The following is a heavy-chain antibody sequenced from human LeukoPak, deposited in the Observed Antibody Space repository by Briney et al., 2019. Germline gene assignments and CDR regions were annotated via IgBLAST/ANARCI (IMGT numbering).Heavy chain of an antibody. V-gene: IGHV3-23*01. CDR1: GFSFSTYV. CDR3: VSRGGASVLYYFDF. D-gene: IGHD3-10*01. CDR2: LSHSGGSA. Sequence: GGSQRLSCAGSGFSFSTYVLSWVRQAPGKGLEWVSSLSHSGGSAYYTDSVKGRFTISRDNSKNTLYLHMNSLRVGDTAVYYCVSRGGASVLYYFDFWGQGTLVTVSP. J-gene: IGHJ4*02.